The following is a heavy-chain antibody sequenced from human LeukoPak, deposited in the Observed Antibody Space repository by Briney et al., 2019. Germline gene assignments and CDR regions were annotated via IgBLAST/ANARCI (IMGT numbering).Heavy chain of an antibody. CDR3: ARSYYYDSSGYYSYYYGMDV. Sequence: ASVKVSFKASGYTFTGYYMHWVRQAPGQGLEWVGWINPNSGGTNYAQKFQGRVTMTRDTSISTAYMELSRLRSDDTAVYYCARSYYYDSSGYYSYYYGMDVWGHGTTVTVSS. V-gene: IGHV1-2*02. D-gene: IGHD3-22*01. CDR2: INPNSGGT. J-gene: IGHJ6*02. CDR1: GYTFTGYY.